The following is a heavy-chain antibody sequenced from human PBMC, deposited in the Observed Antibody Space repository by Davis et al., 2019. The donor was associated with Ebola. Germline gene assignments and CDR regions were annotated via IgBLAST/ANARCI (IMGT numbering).Heavy chain of an antibody. D-gene: IGHD2-2*01. J-gene: IGHJ6*04. Sequence: MPSETLSLTCTVSGGSISSYYWSWIRQPPGKGLEWIGYIYYSGSTNYNPSLKSRVTISVDTSKNQFSLKLSSVTAADTAVFYCARTIVVPAAMRGGFYYYGMDVWGKGTTVTVSS. CDR2: IYYSGST. CDR3: ARTIVVPAAMRGGFYYYGMDV. CDR1: GGSISSYY. V-gene: IGHV4-59*08.